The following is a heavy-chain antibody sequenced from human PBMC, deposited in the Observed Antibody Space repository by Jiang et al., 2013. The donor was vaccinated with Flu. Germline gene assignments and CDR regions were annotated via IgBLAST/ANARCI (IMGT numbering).Heavy chain of an antibody. CDR1: GYSFSGSW. CDR3: AQTIFGVNYDYYMDV. Sequence: GAEVKKPGESLRISCHISGYSFSGSWISWVRQMPGKGLEWMGRIDPSDSYTNYGPAFQGHVTISADKSISTAYLQWSSLKVSDTAMYHCAQTIFGVNYDYYMDVWGRGTTVTVSS. CDR2: IDPSDSYT. D-gene: IGHD3-3*01. J-gene: IGHJ6*03. V-gene: IGHV5-10-1*01.